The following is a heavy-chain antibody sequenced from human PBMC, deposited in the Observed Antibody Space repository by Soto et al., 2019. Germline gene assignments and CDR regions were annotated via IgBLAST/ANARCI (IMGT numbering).Heavy chain of an antibody. CDR2: ISSSSSYI. Sequence: EVQLVESGGGLVKPGGSLRLSFAASGFTFSSYSMNWVRQAPGKGLGWVSSISSSSSYIYYADSVKGRFTISRDNAKNSLYLQMNSLRAEDTAVYYCARDPLSYYDSSEGGMDVWGQGTTVTVSS. CDR3: ARDPLSYYDSSEGGMDV. CDR1: GFTFSSYS. J-gene: IGHJ6*02. D-gene: IGHD3-22*01. V-gene: IGHV3-21*01.